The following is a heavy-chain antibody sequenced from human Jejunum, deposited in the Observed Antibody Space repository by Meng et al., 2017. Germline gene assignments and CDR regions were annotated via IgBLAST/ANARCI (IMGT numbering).Heavy chain of an antibody. Sequence: GESLKISCSASGFTSNSFEMNWVRQAPGKGLEWVAYISTRGSTIYYSDSVKGRFTISRDNAKSSVYLQMSSLRAEDTAVYYCAREPLTVTMLREVSTYYYYGLDVWGQGTTVTVSS. CDR3: AREPLTVTMLREVSTYYYYGLDV. CDR2: ISTRGSTI. D-gene: IGHD3-10*01. CDR1: GFTSNSFE. V-gene: IGHV3-48*03. J-gene: IGHJ6*02.